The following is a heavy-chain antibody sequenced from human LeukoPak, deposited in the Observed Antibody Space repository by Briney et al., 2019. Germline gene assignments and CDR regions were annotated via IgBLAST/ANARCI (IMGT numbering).Heavy chain of an antibody. CDR2: ISGSGGST. J-gene: IGHJ4*02. CDR1: GFIFSSYA. D-gene: IGHD1-1*01. Sequence: GGSLRLSCAASGFIFSSYAMIWVRQAPGKGLEWVSGISGSGGSTNYADSVKGRFTISRDNSKNTMYVQMNSLRAEDTALYYCAKAPHSDNWSPNFWGQGTLVTVSS. CDR3: AKAPHSDNWSPNF. V-gene: IGHV3-23*01.